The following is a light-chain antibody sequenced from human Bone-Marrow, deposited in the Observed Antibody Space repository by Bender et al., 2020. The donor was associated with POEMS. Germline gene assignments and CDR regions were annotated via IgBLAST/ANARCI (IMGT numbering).Light chain of an antibody. CDR1: SSDVGGYKY. Sequence: QSALTQPASVSGSPGQSITISCTGTSSDVGGYKYVSWYQHVPGKAPKLIISDVTDRPSGVSNRFSGSKSGSTASLTISGLHTEDEADYYCAAFTTDSVYVFGTGTKVTVL. CDR2: DVT. J-gene: IGLJ1*01. CDR3: AAFTTDSVYV. V-gene: IGLV2-14*03.